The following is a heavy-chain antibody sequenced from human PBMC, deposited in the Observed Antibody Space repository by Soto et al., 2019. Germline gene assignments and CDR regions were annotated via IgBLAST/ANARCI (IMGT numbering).Heavy chain of an antibody. CDR2: INHSGRN. CDR1: CGSFSGYY. Sequence: PSETLSLTCAVYCGSFSGYYWSWIRQPPGKGLKWIGEINHSGRNNYNPSLKSRVTISLDMSKNQISLKLTSVTAADTAVYYCARGGSSDWQVAFDFWGQGTMVTVSS. V-gene: IGHV4-34*01. D-gene: IGHD6-19*01. CDR3: ARGGSSDWQVAFDF. J-gene: IGHJ3*01.